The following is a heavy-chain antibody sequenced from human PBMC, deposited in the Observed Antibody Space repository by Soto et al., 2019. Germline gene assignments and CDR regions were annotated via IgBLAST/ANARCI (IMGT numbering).Heavy chain of an antibody. D-gene: IGHD3-22*01. V-gene: IGHV3-23*01. CDR2: ISGSGGST. Sequence: EVQLLESGGGLVQPGGSLRLSCAASGFTFSSYVMSWVRQAPGKGLEWVSAISGSGGSTYDADSVKGRFTISRDNSQNTLYLQMNSLRADDTAVYYCAKAPSGYYDGYFDLWGRGTLVTVAS. J-gene: IGHJ2*01. CDR1: GFTFSSYV. CDR3: AKAPSGYYDGYFDL.